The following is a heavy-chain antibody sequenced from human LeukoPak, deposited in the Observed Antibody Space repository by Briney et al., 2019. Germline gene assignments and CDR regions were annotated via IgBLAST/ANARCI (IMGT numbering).Heavy chain of an antibody. V-gene: IGHV5-51*01. D-gene: IGHD1-26*01. CDR3: ARRLGATKRFDP. CDR2: IYPGNSDT. CDR1: GYILTNNW. Sequence: GESLKISCKISGYILTNNWIGWVRQVPGKGLEWMGLIYPGNSDTKYSPSFQGQVTFSVDKSLSTAYLQWSSLKASDTAMYYCARRLGATKRFDPWGQGTLVTVSS. J-gene: IGHJ5*02.